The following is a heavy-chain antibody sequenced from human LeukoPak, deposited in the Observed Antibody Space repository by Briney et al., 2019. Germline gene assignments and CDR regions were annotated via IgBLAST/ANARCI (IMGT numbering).Heavy chain of an antibody. D-gene: IGHD3-16*01. CDR2: ISNSGGST. CDR3: AKGSPPGD. Sequence: GGSLRLSCSASGFTFSSYAMHWVRQAPGKGLEWVSTISNSGGSTYYADSVKGRFTISRDNSKNALYVQMNSLRAEDTAVYYCAKGSPPGDWGQGTLVTVSS. J-gene: IGHJ4*02. CDR1: GFTFSSYA. V-gene: IGHV3-23*01.